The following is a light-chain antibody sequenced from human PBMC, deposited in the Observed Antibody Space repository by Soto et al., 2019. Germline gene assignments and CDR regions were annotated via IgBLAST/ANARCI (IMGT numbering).Light chain of an antibody. CDR2: DVS. V-gene: IGLV2-14*01. CDR1: SSDIGDYNY. J-gene: IGLJ1*01. Sequence: QSALTQPASVSGSPGQSITISCVGISSDIGDYNYVSWYQQHPGKVPKVIIYDVSNRPSGVSYRFSATKSGNTASLTISGLQAEDDADYYCCSYTRSGTLLFGTGTKVTVL. CDR3: CSYTRSGTLL.